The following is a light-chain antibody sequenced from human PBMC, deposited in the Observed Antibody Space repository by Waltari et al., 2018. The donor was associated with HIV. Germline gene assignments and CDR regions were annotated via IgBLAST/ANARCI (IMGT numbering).Light chain of an antibody. CDR2: DVS. CDR1: RSDVGGYNH. V-gene: IGLV2-14*01. Sequence: QSALTQPASVSGSPGQSITIPCNGTRSDVGGYNHVSWYQQHPGKAPKLMIYDVSNRPSGVSNRFSGSKSGNTASLTISGLQAEDEADYYCSSYTSSSTLLFGGGTKLTVL. CDR3: SSYTSSSTLL. J-gene: IGLJ2*01.